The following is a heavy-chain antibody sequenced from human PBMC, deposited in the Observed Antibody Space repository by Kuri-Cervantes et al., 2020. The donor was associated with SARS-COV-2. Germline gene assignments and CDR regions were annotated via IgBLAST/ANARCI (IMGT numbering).Heavy chain of an antibody. CDR1: GASISSSTYY. CDR2: IYESGDT. J-gene: IGHJ4*02. D-gene: IGHD3-9*01. V-gene: IGHV4-39*01. CDR3: ARHYAFDRFYK. Sequence: GSLRLSCTVSGASISSSTYYWGWIRQSPGKGLEWLGSIYESGDTYYASSLKSRLSLSVDTSNNQFSLKLTSVTAADTAIYYCARHYAFDRFYKWGQGTQVTASS.